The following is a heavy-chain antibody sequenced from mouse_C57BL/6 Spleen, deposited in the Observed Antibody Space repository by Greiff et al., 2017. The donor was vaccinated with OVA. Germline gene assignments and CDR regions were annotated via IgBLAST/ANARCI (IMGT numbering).Heavy chain of an antibody. D-gene: IGHD1-1*01. V-gene: IGHV1-63*01. Sequence: QVQLQQSGAELVRPGTSVKMSCKASGYTFTNYWIGWAKQRPGHGLEWIGDIYPGGGYTNYNEKFKGQATLTADKSSSTAYMQFSSLTSEDSASYYCARGDYGSSHWYFDVWGTGTTVTVSS. J-gene: IGHJ1*03. CDR2: IYPGGGYT. CDR1: GYTFTNYW. CDR3: ARGDYGSSHWYFDV.